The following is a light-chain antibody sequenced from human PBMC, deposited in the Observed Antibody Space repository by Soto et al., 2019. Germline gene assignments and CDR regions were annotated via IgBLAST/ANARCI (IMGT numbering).Light chain of an antibody. V-gene: IGKV3-15*01. CDR2: GAS. CDR3: QKYNNWPPLT. J-gene: IGKJ4*01. CDR1: QSVSSN. Sequence: EIVMTQSPATLSVSPGERATLSCRASQSVSSNLAWYQQKPDHAPRLLIYGASTRATGIPARFSGSGSGTEFTLTISSLQSEEFAVYYCQKYNNWPPLTFGGGNKVDIK.